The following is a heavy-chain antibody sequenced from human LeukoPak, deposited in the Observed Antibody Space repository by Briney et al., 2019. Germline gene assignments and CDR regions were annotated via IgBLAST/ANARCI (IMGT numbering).Heavy chain of an antibody. J-gene: IGHJ4*02. V-gene: IGHV3-20*04. CDR3: ARKGYYGSGTYLDY. CDR2: INWNGDRT. Sequence: GGSLRLCCAASGFTFDDYGMSWVRQAPGKGLEWVSGINWNGDRTGYADSVRGRFTISRDNAKNSLYLQMNSLRAEDTALYYCARKGYYGSGTYLDYWGQGTLVTVSS. D-gene: IGHD3-10*01. CDR1: GFTFDDYG.